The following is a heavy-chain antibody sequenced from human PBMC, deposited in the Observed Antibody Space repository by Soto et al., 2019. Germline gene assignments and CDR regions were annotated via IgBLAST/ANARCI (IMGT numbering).Heavy chain of an antibody. V-gene: IGHV3-23*01. Sequence: DVQLLESGGGLVQPGGSLRLSCAASGFTFRSYAMSWVRQAPGKGLEWVSGISGSGISTHYADSVKGRFTVSRDNSKTTLYLQMNSLRAEDTAVYNCAKEPVGPDWSFDLWGRGTLVTVSS. J-gene: IGHJ2*01. CDR2: ISGSGIST. CDR3: AKEPVGPDWSFDL. CDR1: GFTFRSYA.